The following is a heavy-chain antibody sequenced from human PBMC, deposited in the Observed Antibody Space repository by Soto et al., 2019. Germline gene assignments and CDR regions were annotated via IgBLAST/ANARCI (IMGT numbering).Heavy chain of an antibody. CDR1: GFTFSSYW. D-gene: IGHD2-2*01. J-gene: IGHJ4*02. CDR2: IKQDGSEK. CDR3: VRGSRSSRPYYFDH. V-gene: IGHV3-7*05. Sequence: GGSLRLSCAASGFTFSSYWMSWVRQAPGKGLEWVANIKQDGSEKYYVDSVKGRFTISRDNSKNTLYLQMNSLRAEDTAVYYCVRGSRSSRPYYFDHWGQGTRVTVSS.